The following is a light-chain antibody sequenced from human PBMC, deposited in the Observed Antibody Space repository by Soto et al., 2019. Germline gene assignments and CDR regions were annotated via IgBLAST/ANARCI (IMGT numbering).Light chain of an antibody. Sequence: DVVVTQSPLSLPVTLGQPASISCRSSQSLVYSDGHTYLNWFQQRPGQSPRRLIYKVSKRDTGVPDRFRGSGSGTDFKLKIIRVEAEDVGVYYCMQGTHWPPLYTFGQGTKLEIK. CDR3: MQGTHWPPLYT. J-gene: IGKJ2*01. CDR2: KVS. V-gene: IGKV2-30*01. CDR1: QSLVYSDGHTY.